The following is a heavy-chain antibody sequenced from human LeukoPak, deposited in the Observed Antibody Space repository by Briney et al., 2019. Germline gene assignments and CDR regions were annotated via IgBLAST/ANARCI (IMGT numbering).Heavy chain of an antibody. D-gene: IGHD5-12*01. J-gene: IGHJ6*03. CDR1: GFTFSSYA. Sequence: PGGSLRLSCAASGFTFSSYAMHWVRQAPGKGLECVAVISFDGSNKYYADSVKGRFTISRDNSKNTLYLQMNSLRAEDTAVYYSARGSRTIVTTKFARGHYMDVWGKGTTVTVSS. CDR2: ISFDGSNK. CDR3: ARGSRTIVTTKFARGHYMDV. V-gene: IGHV3-30*04.